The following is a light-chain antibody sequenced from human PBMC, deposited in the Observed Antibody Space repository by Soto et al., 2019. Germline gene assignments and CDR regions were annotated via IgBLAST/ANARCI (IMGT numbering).Light chain of an antibody. Sequence: EIVLTQSPGTLSLSPGERATLSCRASQSVSNNYLAGYQQKPGQAPRLLIYGASNRATVIPDRFSGSGSGTDFTLIISRLEPEDIAEYYFQQYGSSGTFGQGTKVEIK. J-gene: IGKJ1*01. V-gene: IGKV3-20*01. CDR1: QSVSNNY. CDR3: QQYGSSGT. CDR2: GAS.